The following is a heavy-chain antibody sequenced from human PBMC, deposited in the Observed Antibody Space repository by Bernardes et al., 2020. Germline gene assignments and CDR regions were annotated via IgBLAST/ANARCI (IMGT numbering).Heavy chain of an antibody. J-gene: IGHJ6*02. CDR1: GGSIDSNH. V-gene: IGHV4-59*01. D-gene: IGHD2-21*02. CDR2: VFDSGRR. CDR3: ARAVTCGEDCSVYYYYGMDV. Sequence: SEPLSLTCTVSGGSIDSNHWSWIRQSPGKGLEWIGNVFDSGRRNYNPSFKSRVSMSVDASKNQLSLRLSSVTTADTAVYYCARAVTCGEDCSVYYYYGMDVWGQGTTVTVSS.